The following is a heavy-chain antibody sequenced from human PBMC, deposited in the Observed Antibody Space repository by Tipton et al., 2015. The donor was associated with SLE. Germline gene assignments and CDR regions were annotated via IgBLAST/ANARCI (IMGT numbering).Heavy chain of an antibody. CDR3: AIRIVRGTSTASEP. D-gene: IGHD1-26*01. CDR1: GASFSNYY. Sequence: TLSLTCAVYGASFSNYYWGWIRQPPGKGLEWIGEVIHSGSTNYNPSLKSRVSISVDTSKNQFSLKLTSVTAADTAVYYCAIRIVRGTSTASEPWGQGTLVTVSS. J-gene: IGHJ5*02. CDR2: VIHSGST. V-gene: IGHV4-34*12.